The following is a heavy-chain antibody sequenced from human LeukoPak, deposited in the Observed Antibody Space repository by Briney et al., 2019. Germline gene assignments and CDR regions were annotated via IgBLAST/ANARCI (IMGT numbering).Heavy chain of an antibody. V-gene: IGHV1-8*01. CDR3: ARERSGNYFDY. CDR1: GYTFTSYD. Sequence: GASVKVSCKASGYTFTSYDINWVRQAPGQGLEWMGRMNPNSGNTGYAQKFQGRVTMTRNTSISTAYMELSSLRSEDTAVYYCARERSGNYFDYWGQGTLVTVSS. J-gene: IGHJ4*02. CDR2: MNPNSGNT. D-gene: IGHD1-14*01.